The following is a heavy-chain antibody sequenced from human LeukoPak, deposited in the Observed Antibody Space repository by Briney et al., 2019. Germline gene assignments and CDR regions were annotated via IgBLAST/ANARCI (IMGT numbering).Heavy chain of an antibody. D-gene: IGHD3-3*01. J-gene: IGHJ3*02. Sequence: GGSLRLSCAASGSTFSSYSMNWVRQAPGKGLEWVSSISSSSSYIYYADSVKGRFTISRDNAKNSLYLQMNSLRAEDTAVYYCARARITIFGVAHAFDIWGQGTMVTVSS. CDR1: GSTFSSYS. CDR2: ISSSSSYI. CDR3: ARARITIFGVAHAFDI. V-gene: IGHV3-21*01.